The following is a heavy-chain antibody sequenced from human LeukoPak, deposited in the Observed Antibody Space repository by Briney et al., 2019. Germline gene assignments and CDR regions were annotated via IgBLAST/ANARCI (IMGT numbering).Heavy chain of an antibody. Sequence: GGSLRLSCAASGFTFSSYWMNWARQAPGKGLEWVASINHNGNVNYYVDSVKGRFTISRDNAKNSLYLQMSNLRAEDTSVYFCARQVGLDVWGQGATVTVSS. J-gene: IGHJ6*02. V-gene: IGHV3-7*03. CDR3: ARQVGLDV. CDR2: INHNGNVN. CDR1: GFTFSSYW.